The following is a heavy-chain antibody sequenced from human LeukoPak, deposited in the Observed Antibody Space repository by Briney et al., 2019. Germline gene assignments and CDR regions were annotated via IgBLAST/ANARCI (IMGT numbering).Heavy chain of an antibody. V-gene: IGHV5-51*01. CDR2: IYPGDSDT. Sequence: GESLKISCKGSGYSFTSYWIGWVRQMPGKGLEWTGIIYPGDSDTRYSPSFQGQVTISADKSISTAYLQWSSLKASDTAMYYCARQRTERITMVRGVIVDYWGQGTLVTVSS. CDR1: GYSFTSYW. D-gene: IGHD3-10*01. CDR3: ARQRTERITMVRGVIVDY. J-gene: IGHJ4*02.